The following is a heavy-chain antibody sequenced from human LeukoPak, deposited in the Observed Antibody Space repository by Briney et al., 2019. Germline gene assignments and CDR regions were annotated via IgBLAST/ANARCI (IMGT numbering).Heavy chain of an antibody. CDR1: GYTFTSYD. D-gene: IGHD3-3*01. J-gene: IGHJ4*02. CDR2: MNPNSGNT. CDR3: ARDGYTIFGVVKQLPDY. V-gene: IGHV1-8*03. Sequence: ASVKVSCKASGYTFTSYDINWVRQATGQGLEWMGWMNPNSGNTGYAQKFQGRVAITRNTSISTAYMELRSLRSDDTAVYYCARDGYTIFGVVKQLPDYWGQGTLVTVSS.